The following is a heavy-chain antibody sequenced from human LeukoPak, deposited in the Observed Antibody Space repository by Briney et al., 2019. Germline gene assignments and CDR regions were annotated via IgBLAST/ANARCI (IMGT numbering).Heavy chain of an antibody. CDR1: GYTFSNYG. CDR2: ISAKNGNT. Sequence: ASVKVSCKASGYTFSNYGMSWVRQAPGQGLEWMGCISAKNGNTDYAQKLQGRVTMTADRSTSKASMELRSLTSDDTAVYYCARPIVGAHLGDYWGQGTLVTVSS. D-gene: IGHD1-26*01. V-gene: IGHV1-18*01. CDR3: ARPIVGAHLGDY. J-gene: IGHJ4*02.